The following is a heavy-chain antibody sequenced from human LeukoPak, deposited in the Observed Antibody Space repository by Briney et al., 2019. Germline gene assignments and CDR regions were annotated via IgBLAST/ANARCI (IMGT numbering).Heavy chain of an antibody. CDR1: GYSFTNYW. CDR3: TGRARHSGYIEY. Sequence: GESLKISCQGSGYSFTNYWIGWVRQMPGKGLEWMGTIYPGDSDTTYSPYVQGQVTISAVKSIRTTYLNCNSLTSSHTALHYCTGRARHSGYIEYQGHGTLVS. V-gene: IGHV5-51*01. CDR2: IYPGDSDT. D-gene: IGHD1-26*01. J-gene: IGHJ4*01.